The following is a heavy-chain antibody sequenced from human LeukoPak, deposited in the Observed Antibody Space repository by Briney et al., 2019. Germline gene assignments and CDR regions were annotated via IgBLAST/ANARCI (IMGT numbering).Heavy chain of an antibody. V-gene: IGHV3-30*02. J-gene: IGHJ3*02. Sequence: GGSLRLSCAASGFTFSSSAMHWVRQAPGKGLEWVAFIRYDGSNKYYADSVKGRFTISRDNSKNTLYLQMNSLRAEDTAVYYCAKTITFGGVIDLDAFDIWGQGTMVTVSS. D-gene: IGHD3-16*02. CDR1: GFTFSSSA. CDR3: AKTITFGGVIDLDAFDI. CDR2: IRYDGSNK.